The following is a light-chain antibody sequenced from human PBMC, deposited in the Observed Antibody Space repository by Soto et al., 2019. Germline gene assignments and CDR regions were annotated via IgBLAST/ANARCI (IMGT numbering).Light chain of an antibody. CDR2: GAS. V-gene: IGKV3-15*01. J-gene: IGKJ5*01. Sequence: ETLMTQSPATLSVSPGERATLFCRASQSVRSNLAWYQQKPGQAPRLLIYGASTRATGIPARFSGSGSGTEFTLTISSLQSEDFAVYYCQQYNTWPPITFGQGTQLEIK. CDR1: QSVRSN. CDR3: QQYNTWPPIT.